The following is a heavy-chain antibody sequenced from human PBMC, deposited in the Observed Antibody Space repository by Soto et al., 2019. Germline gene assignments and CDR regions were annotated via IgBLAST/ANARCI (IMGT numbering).Heavy chain of an antibody. CDR3: ARWEVDCSGGSCSSGAAFDY. CDR2: ISAYNGNT. J-gene: IGHJ4*02. D-gene: IGHD2-15*01. V-gene: IGHV1-18*01. CDR1: GYTFTSYG. Sequence: QVQLVQSGAEVKKPGASVKVSCKASGYTFTSYGISWVRQAPGQGLEWMGWISAYNGNTNYAQKLQGRVTMTTDTSTSTAYMELRSLRSDDTAVYYCARWEVDCSGGSCSSGAAFDYWGQGSLVTVSS.